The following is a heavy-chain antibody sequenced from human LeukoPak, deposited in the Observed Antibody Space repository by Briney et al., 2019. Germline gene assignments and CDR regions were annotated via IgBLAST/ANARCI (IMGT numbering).Heavy chain of an antibody. CDR2: INHSGST. V-gene: IGHV4-34*01. CDR3: AIRGYSSSSRRYYFDY. CDR1: GGSFSGYY. J-gene: IGHJ4*02. Sequence: MPSETLSLTCAVYGGSFSGYYWSWIRQPPGKGLEWIGEINHSGSTNYNPSLKSRVTISVDTSKNQFSLKLSSVTAADTAVYYCAIRGYSSSSRRYYFDYWGQGTLVTVSS. D-gene: IGHD6-6*01.